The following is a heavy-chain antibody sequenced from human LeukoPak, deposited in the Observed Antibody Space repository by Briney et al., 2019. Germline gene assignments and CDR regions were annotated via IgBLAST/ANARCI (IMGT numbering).Heavy chain of an antibody. Sequence: GGSLRLSCAASGFTFSSYSMNWVRQAPGKGLEWVAVISYDGSNKYYADSVKGRFTISRDNSKNTLYLQMNSLRAEDTAVYYCARDKGQQLVYWYFDLWGRGTLVTVSS. CDR1: GFTFSSYS. V-gene: IGHV3-30*03. CDR2: ISYDGSNK. CDR3: ARDKGQQLVYWYFDL. J-gene: IGHJ2*01. D-gene: IGHD6-13*01.